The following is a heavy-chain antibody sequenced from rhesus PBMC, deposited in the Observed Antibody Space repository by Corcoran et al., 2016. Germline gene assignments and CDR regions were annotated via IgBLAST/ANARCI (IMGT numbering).Heavy chain of an antibody. J-gene: IGHJ2*01. D-gene: IGHD6-31*01. CDR3: ARVVDSSGSTYFDL. CDR2: IYGSGGST. CDR1: GGSINRNY. V-gene: IGHV4-160*01. Sequence: QVQLQESGPGLVKPSETLSLTCAVSGGSINRNYWSWIRQAPGKGLEWIGRIYGSGGSTDYNPSLKSRVTISTDTSKNEFSLKLSSVTAADTAVYYCARVVDSSGSTYFDLWGPGTPITISS.